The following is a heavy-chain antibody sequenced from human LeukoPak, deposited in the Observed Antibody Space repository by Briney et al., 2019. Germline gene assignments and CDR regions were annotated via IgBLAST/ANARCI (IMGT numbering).Heavy chain of an antibody. Sequence: SETLSLTCTVSGGSISSGGYYWSWIRQRPGKGLEWIGYIYYSGSTYYNPSLKSRVTISVDTSKNQFSLKLSSVTAADTAVYYCARLRYFDWSPYYFDYWGQGTLVTVSS. CDR2: IYYSGST. CDR1: GGSISSGGYY. V-gene: IGHV4-31*03. J-gene: IGHJ4*02. CDR3: ARLRYFDWSPYYFDY. D-gene: IGHD3-9*01.